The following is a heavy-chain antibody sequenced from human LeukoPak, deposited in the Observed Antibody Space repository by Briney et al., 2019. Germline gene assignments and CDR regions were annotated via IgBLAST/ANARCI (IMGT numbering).Heavy chain of an antibody. J-gene: IGHJ4*02. CDR1: GYTFTSYG. CDR2: ISAYNGNT. V-gene: IGHV1-18*01. D-gene: IGHD2-21*02. CDR3: ARIVDAYCGGDCYSTFDY. Sequence: GASVKVSCKASGYTFTSYGISWVRQAPGQGLEWMGWISAYNGNTNYAQKLQGRVTMTTDTSTSTAYMELRSLRSDDTAVYYCARIVDAYCGGDCYSTFDYWGQGTLVTVSS.